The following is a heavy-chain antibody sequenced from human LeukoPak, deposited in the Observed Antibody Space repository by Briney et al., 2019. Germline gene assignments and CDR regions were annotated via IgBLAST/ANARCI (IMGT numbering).Heavy chain of an antibody. CDR3: AKTSYHGSGSYYDF. D-gene: IGHD3-10*01. CDR2: ISDSGGST. CDR1: GFTFRSYA. J-gene: IGHJ4*02. Sequence: TGGSLRLSCTASGFTFRSYAMTWVRQAPGKRLEWVSAISDSGGSTYYTDSVKGRFTVSRDNSKSTLYLQMNSLRAEDTAVYYCAKTSYHGSGSYYDFWGQGTLVTVSS. V-gene: IGHV3-23*01.